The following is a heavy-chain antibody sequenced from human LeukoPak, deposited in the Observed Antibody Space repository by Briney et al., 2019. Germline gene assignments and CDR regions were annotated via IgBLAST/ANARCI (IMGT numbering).Heavy chain of an antibody. CDR3: ARETGVVVIGGIDY. V-gene: IGHV1-2*02. CDR2: INPNSGGT. D-gene: IGHD3-22*01. CDR1: GYTFTGYY. J-gene: IGHJ4*02. Sequence: ASVKVSCKASGYTFTGYYMHWVRQAPGQGLDWMGWINPNSGGTNYAQKFQGRVTMTGDTSISTAYMDLSRLRSDDTAVYYCARETGVVVIGGIDYWGQGTLVTVSS.